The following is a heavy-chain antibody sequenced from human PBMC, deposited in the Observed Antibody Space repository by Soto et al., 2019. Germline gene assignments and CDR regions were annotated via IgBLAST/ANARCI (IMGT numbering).Heavy chain of an antibody. J-gene: IGHJ4*02. CDR3: TTDNCGGDCYSPSFVGRLDY. CDR1: GFTFSNAW. V-gene: IGHV3-15*07. CDR2: IKSKTDGGTT. D-gene: IGHD2-21*02. Sequence: PGGSLRLSCAASGFTFSNAWMNWVRQAPGKGLEWVGRIKSKTDGGTTDYAAPVKGRFTITRDDSKNTLYLQMNSLKTEDTAVYYCTTDNCGGDCYSPSFVGRLDYWGQGTLVTVSS.